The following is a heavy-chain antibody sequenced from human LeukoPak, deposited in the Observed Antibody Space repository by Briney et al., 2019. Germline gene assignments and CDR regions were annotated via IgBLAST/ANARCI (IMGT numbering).Heavy chain of an antibody. D-gene: IGHD2-2*01. V-gene: IGHV4-4*02. Sequence: SETLSLTCAVSDVSVSSDYWWSWVRQPPGKGLEWIGEIYHSGSTNYNPSLKSRVTMSVDTSKNQFSLKLSSVTAADTAVYYCACSTSSNWFDPWGQGTLVTVSS. CDR1: DVSVSSDYW. J-gene: IGHJ5*02. CDR2: IYHSGST. CDR3: ACSTSSNWFDP.